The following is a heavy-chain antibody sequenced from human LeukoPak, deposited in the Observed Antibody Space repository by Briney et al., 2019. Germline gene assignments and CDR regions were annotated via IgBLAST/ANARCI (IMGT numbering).Heavy chain of an antibody. CDR1: GFTFSSYG. J-gene: IGHJ4*02. V-gene: IGHV3-33*01. CDR2: IWYDGSNK. D-gene: IGHD6-25*01. CDR3: ARSAGYSSGTTDY. Sequence: SGGSLRLSCAASGFTFSSYGMHWVRQAPGKGLEWVAVIWYDGSNKYYADSVKGRFTISRDNSKNTLYLQMNSLRAEDTAVYYCARSAGYSSGTTDYWGQGTLVTVSS.